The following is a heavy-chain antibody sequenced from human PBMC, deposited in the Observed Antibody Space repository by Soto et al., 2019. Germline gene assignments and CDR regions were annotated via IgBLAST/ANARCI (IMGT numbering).Heavy chain of an antibody. CDR3: ARGGDHVEPRFDY. J-gene: IGHJ4*02. V-gene: IGHV4-30-4*01. D-gene: IGHD2-21*01. CDR2: IFYTGNT. Sequence: SETLSLTCTVSGGSISSGDYSWNWIRQSPGKGLEWIGYIFYTGNTYYNPSLKSRLTISLDTSKSQFSLRLTSVTAADSAVYYCARGGDHVEPRFDYWGQGTLVTVSS. CDR1: GGSISSGDYS.